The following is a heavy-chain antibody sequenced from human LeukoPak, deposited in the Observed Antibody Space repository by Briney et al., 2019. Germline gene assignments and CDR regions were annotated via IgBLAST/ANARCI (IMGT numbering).Heavy chain of an antibody. Sequence: ASVKVSCKASGYTFTNYGISWVRQAPGQGLEWMGWISAYNGNTNYAQELQGRVTMTIDTSTSTAYMELRTLRSDDTAVYYCARDRRHTSGWYGSDYWGQGTLVTVSS. CDR2: ISAYNGNT. CDR1: GYTFTNYG. V-gene: IGHV1-18*01. D-gene: IGHD6-19*01. CDR3: ARDRRHTSGWYGSDY. J-gene: IGHJ4*02.